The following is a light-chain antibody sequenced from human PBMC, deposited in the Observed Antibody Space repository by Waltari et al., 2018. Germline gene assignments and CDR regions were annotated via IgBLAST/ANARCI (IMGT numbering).Light chain of an antibody. Sequence: QSVLTQPPSASGTTGQRVTIPCSGSRSNIGSNPVNWYQPLPGTAPKLLIYSNNHRPSGVPARFSGSKSGTSASLAISGLQSEDEADDYCAAWDDSLNAHVVFGGGTKLTIL. CDR1: RSNIGSNP. V-gene: IGLV1-44*01. CDR3: AAWDDSLNAHVV. J-gene: IGLJ2*01. CDR2: SNN.